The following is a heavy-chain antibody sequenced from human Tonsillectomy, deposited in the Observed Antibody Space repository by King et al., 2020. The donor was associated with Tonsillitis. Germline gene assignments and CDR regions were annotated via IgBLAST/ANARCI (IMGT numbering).Heavy chain of an antibody. V-gene: IGHV3-30-3*01. Sequence: VQLVESGGGVVQPGRSLRLSCAASGFPFSSYAMHGGRQAPGKGWDWVAVISYDGSNKYQADPVKGRFTISRDNSKNTLYLQMNSLRAEDTAVYYCAREGITGTTGGIYYYYGMDVWGQGTTVTVSS. CDR3: AREGITGTTGGIYYYYGMDV. D-gene: IGHD1-7*01. CDR1: GFPFSSYA. J-gene: IGHJ6*02. CDR2: ISYDGSNK.